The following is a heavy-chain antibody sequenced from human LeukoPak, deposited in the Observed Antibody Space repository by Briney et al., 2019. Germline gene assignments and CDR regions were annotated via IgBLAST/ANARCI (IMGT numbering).Heavy chain of an antibody. J-gene: IGHJ5*02. V-gene: IGHV4-34*01. Sequence: PSEALSLTCAVYGGSFSGYYWSWIRQPPGKGLEWIGEINHSGSTSYNPSLKSRVTISVDTSKNQFSLKLSSVTAADTAVYYCAQNWNDDWFDPWGQGTLVTVSS. D-gene: IGHD1-1*01. CDR3: AQNWNDDWFDP. CDR2: INHSGST. CDR1: GGSFSGYY.